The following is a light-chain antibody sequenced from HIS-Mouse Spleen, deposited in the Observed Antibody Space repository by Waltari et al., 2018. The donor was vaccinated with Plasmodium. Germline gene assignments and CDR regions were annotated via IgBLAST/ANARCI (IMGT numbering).Light chain of an antibody. J-gene: IGLJ2*01. CDR2: EGS. V-gene: IGLV2-23*01. CDR1: SRAVGGYHL. Sequence: QSALTQPASVSGSPGQSITISCTGTSRAVGGYHLVSWYQQHPGKAPKLMIYEGSKRPSGVSNRFSGSKSGNTASLTISGLQAEDEADYYCCSYAGSSTLVFGGGTKLTVL. CDR3: CSYAGSSTLV.